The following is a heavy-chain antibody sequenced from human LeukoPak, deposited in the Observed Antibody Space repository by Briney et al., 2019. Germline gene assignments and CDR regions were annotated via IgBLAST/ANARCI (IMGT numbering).Heavy chain of an antibody. CDR1: GFTFNNYW. V-gene: IGHV3-74*01. CDR2: INSDGRST. J-gene: IGHJ4*02. CDR3: ARGAMTTVVDFDY. D-gene: IGHD4-17*01. Sequence: GGSLRLSCAASGFTFNNYWMHWVRHAPGKGLVWVSRINSDGRSTTYADSVKGRFTISRDNAKNTLYLQINSLRAEDTAVYYCARGAMTTVVDFDYWGQGTLVTVSS.